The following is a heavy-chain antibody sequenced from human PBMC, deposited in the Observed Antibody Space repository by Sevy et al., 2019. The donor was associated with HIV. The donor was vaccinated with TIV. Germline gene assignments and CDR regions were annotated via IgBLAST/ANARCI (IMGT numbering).Heavy chain of an antibody. CDR3: AKCGGDCYSRGYLDY. Sequence: GGSLRLSCAVSAFTFSSYSTHWVRQAPGKGLEWVTVISYDGSNKYYADSVKDRFTISRDNLKNTLYLQMNSLRAEDTAVYYCAKCGGDCYSRGYLDYWGQGTLVTVSS. V-gene: IGHV3-30-3*02. D-gene: IGHD2-21*02. J-gene: IGHJ4*02. CDR2: ISYDGSNK. CDR1: AFTFSSYS.